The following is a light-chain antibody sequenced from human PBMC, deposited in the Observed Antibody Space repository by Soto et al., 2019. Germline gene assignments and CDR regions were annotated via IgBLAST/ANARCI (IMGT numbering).Light chain of an antibody. CDR3: QQRTNWPTST. CDR2: DAI. CDR1: QTVCSY. J-gene: IGKJ5*01. Sequence: EIVLTQSPATLSLSPGERATLSCRASQTVCSYLAWYQQKPGQAPRLLIHDAISRATGIPARFSGSGSGTDFTLTISSLEPEDFAVYYCQQRTNWPTSTFGQGTRLEIK. V-gene: IGKV3-11*01.